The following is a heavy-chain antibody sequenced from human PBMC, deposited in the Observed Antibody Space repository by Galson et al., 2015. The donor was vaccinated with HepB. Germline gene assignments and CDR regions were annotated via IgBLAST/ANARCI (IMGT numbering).Heavy chain of an antibody. D-gene: IGHD2-21*01. CDR3: ARDVAGNPARHF. CDR2: IYRGGAT. V-gene: IGHV3-66*01. Sequence: LRLSCAASGFPVTYNYVSWVRQAPGKGLEWVSLIYRGGATSYADSVQGRFIISRDSSTNTVYLQMRRLRVDDSAIYYCARDVAGNPARHFWGQGVLVTVSS. J-gene: IGHJ4*02. CDR1: GFPVTYNY.